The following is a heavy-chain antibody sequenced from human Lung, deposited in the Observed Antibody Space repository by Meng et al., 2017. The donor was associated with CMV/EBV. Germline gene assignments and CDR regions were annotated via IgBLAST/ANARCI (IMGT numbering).Heavy chain of an antibody. CDR3: ARPVPAYDFWSGYYPYYYYYGMDV. V-gene: IGHV3-7*01. Sequence: SXAASGFTFSSYWMSWVRQAPGKGLEWVANIKQDGSEKYYVDSVKGRFTISRDNAKNSLYLQMNSLRAEDTAVYYCARPVPAYDFWSGYYPYYYYYGMDVWGQGTXVTVSS. D-gene: IGHD3-3*01. CDR1: GFTFSSYW. J-gene: IGHJ6*02. CDR2: IKQDGSEK.